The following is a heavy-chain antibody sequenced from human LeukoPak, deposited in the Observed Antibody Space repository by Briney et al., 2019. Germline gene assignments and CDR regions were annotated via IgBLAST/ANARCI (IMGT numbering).Heavy chain of an antibody. V-gene: IGHV3-21*04. D-gene: IGHD2-21*01. J-gene: IGHJ4*02. Sequence: KPGGSLRLSCAASGFAFGSYSITWVRQAPGKGLEWVSSITSRSTYINYADSAKGRFSISRDNAENSLYLQMNSLRAEDTAFYYCASTYYWGQGTLVTVSS. CDR1: GFAFGSYS. CDR2: ITSRSTYI. CDR3: ASTYY.